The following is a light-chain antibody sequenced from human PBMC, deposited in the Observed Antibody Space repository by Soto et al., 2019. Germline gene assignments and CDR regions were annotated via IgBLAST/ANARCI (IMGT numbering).Light chain of an antibody. CDR3: QQYGSSQWT. V-gene: IGKV3-20*01. J-gene: IGKJ1*01. CDR1: QSISSN. Sequence: EIVMTQSPTTLSVSPGERATLSCRASQSISSNLVWYQQKAGQAPRLLIYGASTRATGIPDRFSGSGSGTDFTLTISRLEPEDFAVYYCQQYGSSQWTFGQGTKVDIK. CDR2: GAS.